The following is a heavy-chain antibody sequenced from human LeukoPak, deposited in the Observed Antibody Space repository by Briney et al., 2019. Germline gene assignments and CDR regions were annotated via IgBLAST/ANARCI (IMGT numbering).Heavy chain of an antibody. V-gene: IGHV3-30-3*01. Sequence: GRSLRLSCAASGFTFGSYAMHWVRQAPGKGLEWVAVISYDGSNKYYADSVKGRFTISRDNSKNTLYLQMNSLRAEDTAVYYCAKDHEEMATISGYWGQGTLVTVSS. D-gene: IGHD5-24*01. CDR1: GFTFGSYA. CDR2: ISYDGSNK. J-gene: IGHJ4*02. CDR3: AKDHEEMATISGY.